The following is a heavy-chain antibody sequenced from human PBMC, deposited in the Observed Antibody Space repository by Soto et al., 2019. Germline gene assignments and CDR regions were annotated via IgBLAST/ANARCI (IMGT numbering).Heavy chain of an antibody. V-gene: IGHV3-23*01. CDR1: GFTFSSYA. CDR3: ALNDYSNLRHFDY. CDR2: ISGSGGDT. Sequence: GGSLRLSCAASGFTFSSYAMSWVRQAPEKGLEWVSAISGSGGDTYYPDSVKGRFTISRDNSKNTLYLQMNSLRAEDTAIYYCALNDYSNLRHFDYWGQGTLVTVSS. J-gene: IGHJ4*02. D-gene: IGHD4-4*01.